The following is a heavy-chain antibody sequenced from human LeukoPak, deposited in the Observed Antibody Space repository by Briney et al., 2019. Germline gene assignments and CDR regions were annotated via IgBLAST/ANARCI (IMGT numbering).Heavy chain of an antibody. Sequence: SESLSLTCTVSGGSISSYYWSWIRQPPGKGLEWIGYIYYSGSTNYNPSLKSRVTISVDTSKNQFSLKLSSVTAADTAVYYCARRPQGIWFGEFYFDYWGQGTLVTVSS. V-gene: IGHV4-59*08. CDR1: GGSISSYY. CDR3: ARRPQGIWFGEFYFDY. CDR2: IYYSGST. J-gene: IGHJ4*02. D-gene: IGHD3-10*01.